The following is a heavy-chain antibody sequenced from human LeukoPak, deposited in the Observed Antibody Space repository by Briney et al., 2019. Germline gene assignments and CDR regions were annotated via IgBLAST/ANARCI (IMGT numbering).Heavy chain of an antibody. J-gene: IGHJ4*02. V-gene: IGHV3-7*01. CDR3: ARPIVVAAMYTFDS. CDR1: GFTFSSFW. CDR2: IKQDGSEK. D-gene: IGHD2-2*01. Sequence: GGSLRLSCAASGFTFSSFWMSWVRQAPGRGLEWVANIKQDGSEKYYVDSVKGRFTISRDNAKNSLYLQMNSLRAEDTAVYYCARPIVVAAMYTFDSWGQGTLVIVSS.